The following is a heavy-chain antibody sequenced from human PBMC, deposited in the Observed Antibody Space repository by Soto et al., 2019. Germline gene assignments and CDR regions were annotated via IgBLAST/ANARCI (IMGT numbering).Heavy chain of an antibody. CDR3: ARGLTPPTPLAY. D-gene: IGHD7-27*01. J-gene: IGHJ4*02. CDR2: INAGNGNT. Sequence: QVQLVQSGAEEKKPWASVKVSCKASGYTFTSYAMHWVRQSPGQRLEWMGWINAGNGNTKSSKKFQGRFTITRHTSGSRAYMARSSLRSEDTAVYYCARGLTPPTPLAYWGRGDRVTVTS. CDR1: GYTFTSYA. V-gene: IGHV1-3*05.